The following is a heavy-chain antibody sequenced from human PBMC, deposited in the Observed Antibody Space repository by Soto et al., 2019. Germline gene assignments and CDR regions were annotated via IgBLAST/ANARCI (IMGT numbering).Heavy chain of an antibody. D-gene: IGHD2-15*01. CDR2: INPNSGGT. CDR3: ARAPSVRGSWFDP. J-gene: IGHJ5*02. CDR1: GYTFTGYY. Sequence: ASVKVSCKVSGYTFTGYYMHWVRQAPGQGLEWMGWINPNSGGTNYAQKFQGRVTMTRDTSISTAYMELSRLRSDDTAVYYCARAPSVRGSWFDPWGQGTLVTVSS. V-gene: IGHV1-2*02.